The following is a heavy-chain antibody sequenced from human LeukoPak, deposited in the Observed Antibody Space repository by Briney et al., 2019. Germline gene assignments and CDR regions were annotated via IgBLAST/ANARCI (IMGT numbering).Heavy chain of an antibody. CDR1: GFNFSSYS. CDR3: ANLSCSVTCCGIHD. Sequence: KSGGSLRLSCAASGFNFSSYSMNWVRQPPRKGLERVSSISGSSSYTYYADSVKGRFTISSENGKDSLYQQMNSPRAEDTAGYCCANLSCSVTCCGIHDGGQGTRDTV. CDR2: ISGSSSYT. J-gene: IGHJ4*02. V-gene: IGHV3-21*01. D-gene: IGHD2-2*01.